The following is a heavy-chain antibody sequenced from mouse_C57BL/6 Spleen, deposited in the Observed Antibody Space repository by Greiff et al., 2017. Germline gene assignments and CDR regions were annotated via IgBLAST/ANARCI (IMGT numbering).Heavy chain of an antibody. V-gene: IGHV5-4*01. CDR2: ISDGGSYT. CDR3: ASALLLRSLWYFGV. J-gene: IGHJ1*03. CDR1: GFTFSSYA. Sequence: EVQVEEPGGGLVKPGGSLKLSCAASGFTFSSYAMSWVRQTPEKRLEWVATISDGGSYTYYPDNVKGRVTISRDNAKNNLDLQMNLLKSEDTAMYYCASALLLRSLWYFGVWGTGTTVTVSS. D-gene: IGHD1-1*01.